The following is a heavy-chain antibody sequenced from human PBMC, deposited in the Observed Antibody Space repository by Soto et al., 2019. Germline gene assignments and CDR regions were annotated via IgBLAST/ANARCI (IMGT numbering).Heavy chain of an antibody. CDR1: GYTFTNYG. D-gene: IGHD3-22*01. V-gene: IGHV1-18*01. CDR2: INADNGNT. Sequence: ASVKVSCKTSGYTFTNYGISWVRQAPGQRLEWMGWINADNGNTNYSQKFQGRVTITGDTSASTVYMELSSLRSEETAGYYCARGRNNYESRVHYLPYFYEMDVGGQGTTVTVSS. J-gene: IGHJ6*02. CDR3: ARGRNNYESRVHYLPYFYEMDV.